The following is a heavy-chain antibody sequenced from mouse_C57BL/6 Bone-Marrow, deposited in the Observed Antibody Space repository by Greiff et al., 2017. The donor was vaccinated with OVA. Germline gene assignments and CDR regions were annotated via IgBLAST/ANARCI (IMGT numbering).Heavy chain of an antibody. Sequence: QVHVKQSGAELARPGASVKLSCKASGYTFTSYGISWVKQRTGQGLEWIGEIYPRSGNTYYNEKFKGKATLTADKSSSTAYMELRSLTSEDSAVYFCARTGYPYYAMDYWGQGTSVTVSS. CDR2: IYPRSGNT. J-gene: IGHJ4*01. V-gene: IGHV1-81*01. CDR3: ARTGYPYYAMDY. CDR1: GYTFTSYG.